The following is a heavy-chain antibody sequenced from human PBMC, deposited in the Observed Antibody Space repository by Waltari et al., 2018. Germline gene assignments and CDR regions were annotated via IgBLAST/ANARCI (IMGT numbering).Heavy chain of an antibody. Sequence: QVQLQESGPGQARPSETLSLTCIVSSYSIRSGYFWGWIRQPPGKGLQWIGSISHSANTYYKPSLKRRGSMSVETSKNQCALKMTSVTAADTAIYYCVRDLGGSGNSWFDAWGQGTLVTVSS. CDR3: VRDLGGSGNSWFDA. CDR2: ISHSANT. D-gene: IGHD3-10*01. V-gene: IGHV4-38-2*02. CDR1: SYSIRSGYF. J-gene: IGHJ5*02.